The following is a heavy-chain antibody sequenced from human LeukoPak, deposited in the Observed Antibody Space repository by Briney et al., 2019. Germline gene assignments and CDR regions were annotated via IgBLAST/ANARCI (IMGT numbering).Heavy chain of an antibody. CDR3: ALIAVDWQQPFDY. J-gene: IGHJ4*02. D-gene: IGHD6-13*01. CDR1: GFTFSSHH. CDR2: ISSSSTTI. V-gene: IGHV3-48*01. Sequence: GGSLRLSCAASGFTFSSHHMNWVRQASGKGLEWISYISSSSTTIKYADSVKGRFIISRDNAKNSVYLQMNSLRAEDTAVYYCALIAVDWQQPFDYWGQGTRSPSPQ.